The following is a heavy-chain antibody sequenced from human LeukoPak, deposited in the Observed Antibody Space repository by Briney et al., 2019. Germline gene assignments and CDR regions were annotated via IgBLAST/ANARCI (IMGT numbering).Heavy chain of an antibody. Sequence: PGGSLRLPCAASGFTFSNAWMRWVRQAPGKGGEWVGRFKNKNDGGTTDYAAPVKGRFTISRDDSNNTLYLQINSLKTEDTAVYYCTTEYCSSTSCSVYFDYWGQGTLVTVSS. V-gene: IGHV3-15*01. CDR1: GFTFSNAW. J-gene: IGHJ4*02. CDR3: TTEYCSSTSCSVYFDY. D-gene: IGHD2-2*01. CDR2: FKNKNDGGTT.